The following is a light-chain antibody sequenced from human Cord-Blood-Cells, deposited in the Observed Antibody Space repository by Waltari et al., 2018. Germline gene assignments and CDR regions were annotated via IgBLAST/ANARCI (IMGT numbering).Light chain of an antibody. CDR3: QQRSNWLT. V-gene: IGKV3-11*01. CDR2: DAS. Sequence: TQSPATLSLSPGERATLSCRASQSVSSYLAWYQQKPGQAPRLLIYDASNRATGIPARFSGSGSGTDFTLTISSLEPEDFAVYYCQQRSNWLTFGGGPRWRSN. J-gene: IGKJ4*01. CDR1: QSVSSY.